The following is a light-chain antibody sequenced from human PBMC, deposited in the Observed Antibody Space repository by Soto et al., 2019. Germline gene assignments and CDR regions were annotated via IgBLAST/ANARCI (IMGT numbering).Light chain of an antibody. V-gene: IGLV2-8*01. CDR3: SSFAGRNTLV. J-gene: IGLJ3*02. Sequence: QSALTQPPSASGSPGQSATISCTGTSSDIGGYNFVSWYQQHPGKAPKLIIYEVTKRPSGVPDRFSGSKSGNTASLTVSGLQTEDEAAYYCSSFAGRNTLVFGGGTKLTVL. CDR1: SSDIGGYNF. CDR2: EVT.